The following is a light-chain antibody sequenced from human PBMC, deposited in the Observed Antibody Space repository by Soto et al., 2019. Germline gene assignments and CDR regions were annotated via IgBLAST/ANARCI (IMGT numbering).Light chain of an antibody. V-gene: IGKV3-11*01. Sequence: EIVLTQSPATLSLSPGERATLSCRARQSVSSLLAWYQQKSGQPPRLLISDASNRATGVPARFSGSGSGTDYNLIISSLEPEDFAVYYCQQRSNWPLSFGGGTKVEI. J-gene: IGKJ4*02. CDR1: QSVSSL. CDR2: DAS. CDR3: QQRSNWPLS.